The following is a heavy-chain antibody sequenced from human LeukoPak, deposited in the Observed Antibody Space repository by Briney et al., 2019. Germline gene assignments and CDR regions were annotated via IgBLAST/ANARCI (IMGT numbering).Heavy chain of an antibody. J-gene: IGHJ6*03. Sequence: GGSLRLSCAASGFTFSSYGMHWVRQAPGKGLEWVTVISYDGSNKYYADSVKGRFTISRDNSKNTLYLQMGSLRAEDMAVYYCARGNYYDSSGYFARPQITNYYMDVWGKGTTVTVSS. CDR1: GFTFSSYG. V-gene: IGHV3-30*03. D-gene: IGHD3-22*01. CDR3: ARGNYYDSSGYFARPQITNYYMDV. CDR2: ISYDGSNK.